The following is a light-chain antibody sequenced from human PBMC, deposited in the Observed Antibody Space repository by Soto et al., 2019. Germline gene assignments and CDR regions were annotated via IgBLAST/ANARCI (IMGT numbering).Light chain of an antibody. V-gene: IGLV2-8*01. J-gene: IGLJ1*01. CDR3: TSYAGSDTYV. Sequence: QSALTQPPSASGSPGQSVTISCTGTSSDVGGYNYVSWYQQHPGQAPKLMIYEVSKRPSGVPDRFSGSKSGNTVSLTVSGLQAEDEADYYCTSYAGSDTYVFGTGTKLTVL. CDR2: EVS. CDR1: SSDVGGYNY.